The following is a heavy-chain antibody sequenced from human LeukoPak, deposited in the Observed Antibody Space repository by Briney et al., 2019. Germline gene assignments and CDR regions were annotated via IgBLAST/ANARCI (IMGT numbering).Heavy chain of an antibody. CDR3: ARLGIAATEVDY. V-gene: IGHV4-59*08. Sequence: SETLSLTCTVSGGSIISYYWSWIRQPPGKGREWIGYIYYSGTNNYNPSLESRVTISVDTSKSEFSLKLSSVTAADTAVYYCARLGIAATEVDYWGQGTLVTVSS. J-gene: IGHJ4*02. D-gene: IGHD6-13*01. CDR1: GGSIISYY. CDR2: IYYSGTN.